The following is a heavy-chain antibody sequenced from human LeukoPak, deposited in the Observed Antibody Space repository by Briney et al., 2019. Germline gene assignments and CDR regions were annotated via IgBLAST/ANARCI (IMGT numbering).Heavy chain of an antibody. CDR3: ARDDYYYDSSGYLH. D-gene: IGHD3-22*01. CDR1: GFTFSSYA. Sequence: GGSLRLSCAASGFTFSSYAMHWVRQAPGKGLEWVAVISYDGSNKYYADSVKGRFTISRDNSKNTLYLQMNSLRAEDTAVYYCARDDYYYDSSGYLHWGQGTLVTVSS. V-gene: IGHV3-30*04. CDR2: ISYDGSNK. J-gene: IGHJ4*02.